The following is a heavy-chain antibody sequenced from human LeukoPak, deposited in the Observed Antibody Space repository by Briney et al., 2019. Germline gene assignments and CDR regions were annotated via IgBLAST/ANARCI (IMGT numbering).Heavy chain of an antibody. CDR3: ARGAGSSYDFWSGYYSPLPYYYGMDV. V-gene: IGHV4-34*01. Sequence: SETLSLTCAVYGGSFSGYYWSWIRQPPGKGLEWIGEINHSGSTNYNPSLKSRITISVDTSKNQFSLKLSSVTAADTAVYYCARGAGSSYDFWSGYYSPLPYYYGMDVWGQGPRSPSP. CDR2: INHSGST. D-gene: IGHD3-3*01. CDR1: GGSFSGYY. J-gene: IGHJ6*02.